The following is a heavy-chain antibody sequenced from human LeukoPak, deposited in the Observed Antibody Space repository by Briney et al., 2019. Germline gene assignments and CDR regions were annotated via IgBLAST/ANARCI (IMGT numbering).Heavy chain of an antibody. D-gene: IGHD6-6*01. CDR3: ARRRIAARNFDY. J-gene: IGHJ4*02. CDR2: IHNSRST. CDR1: GVSFSGYY. Sequence: PSETLSLTCAVYGVSFSGYYWSWIRQPPGKGLEWIGEIHNSRSTNYNSSLKSRVTISVDTSKNQFSMKLSSVTAADAAVYYWARRRIAARNFDYWGQGTLVTVSS. V-gene: IGHV4-34*01.